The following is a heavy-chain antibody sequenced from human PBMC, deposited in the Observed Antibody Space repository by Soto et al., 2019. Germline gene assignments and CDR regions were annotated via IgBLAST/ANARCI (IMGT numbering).Heavy chain of an antibody. CDR2: INNSGST. V-gene: IGHV4-59*08. D-gene: IGHD3-10*01. J-gene: IGHJ4*02. CDR3: ARAQGSGFLVS. Sequence: PSETLSLTCNVSGGSISNYHWSWIRQPPGKGLEWIGYINNSGSTNYNPSLKSRVTISVDTSRNQFSLKLSSVTAADTAVYYCARAQGSGFLVSWGQGTLVTVSS. CDR1: GGSISNYH.